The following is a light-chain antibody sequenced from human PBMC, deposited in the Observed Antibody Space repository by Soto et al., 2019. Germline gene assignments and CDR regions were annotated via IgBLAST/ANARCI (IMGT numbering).Light chain of an antibody. V-gene: IGKV3-20*01. CDR3: QQYGTSLIT. J-gene: IGKJ5*01. Sequence: PGERATLSCRASQSVSTYLAWYQQKPGQAPRLLIYGASSRATGIPDRISGSGSGTDFTLTISRLEPEDFAVYFCQQYGTSLITFGQGTRLEIK. CDR2: GAS. CDR1: QSVSTY.